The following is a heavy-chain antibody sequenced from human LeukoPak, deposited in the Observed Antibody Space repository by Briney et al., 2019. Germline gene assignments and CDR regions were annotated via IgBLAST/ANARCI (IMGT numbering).Heavy chain of an antibody. CDR3: ARDRFEP. CDR1: GSTFSTYW. D-gene: IGHD3-3*01. Sequence: GGSLRLSCAASGSTFSTYWMHWVRQTPGKGLVWASHISNDGSTTSYADSVKGRFTISRDNAKNTLYLQMNSLRAEDTAVYYCARDRFEPWGQGTTVTVSS. J-gene: IGHJ6*02. V-gene: IGHV3-74*01. CDR2: ISNDGSTT.